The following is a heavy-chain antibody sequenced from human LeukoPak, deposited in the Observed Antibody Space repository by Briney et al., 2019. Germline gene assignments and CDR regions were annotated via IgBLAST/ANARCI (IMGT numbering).Heavy chain of an antibody. V-gene: IGHV1-2*06. CDR1: GYTFTGYY. CDR2: INPNSGGT. CDR3: ARERGIRGAYDFWSGYTIGGDAFDI. J-gene: IGHJ3*02. Sequence: VASVKVSCKASGYTFTGYYMHWVRQAPGQGLEWMGRINPNSGGTNYAQKFQGRVTMTRDTSISTAYMELSRLRSDDTAVYYCARERGIRGAYDFWSGYTIGGDAFDIWGQGTMVTVSS. D-gene: IGHD3-3*01.